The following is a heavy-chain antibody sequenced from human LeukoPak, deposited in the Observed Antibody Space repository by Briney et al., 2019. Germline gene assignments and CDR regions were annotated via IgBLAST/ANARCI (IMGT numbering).Heavy chain of an antibody. CDR1: GGSISSYY. V-gene: IGHV4-39*01. J-gene: IGHJ6*03. CDR3: ASLRFIGYYYYMDV. CDR2: IYYSGST. Sequence: SETLSLTCTVSGGSISSYYWGWIRQPPGKGLEWIGSIYYSGSTYYNPSLKSRVTISVDTSKNQFSLKLSSVTAADTAVYYCASLRFIGYYYYMDVWGKGTTVTVSS. D-gene: IGHD5/OR15-5a*01.